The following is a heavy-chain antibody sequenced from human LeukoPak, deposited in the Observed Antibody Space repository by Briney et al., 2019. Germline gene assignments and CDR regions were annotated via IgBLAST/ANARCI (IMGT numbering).Heavy chain of an antibody. CDR1: GDSVSSNSAA. CDR2: TYYRSKWYN. CDR3: ARDKSGRLVVPSPPHWFDP. D-gene: IGHD2-2*01. V-gene: IGHV6-1*01. J-gene: IGHJ5*02. Sequence: SQTLSLTCAISGDSVSSNSAAWNWIRQSPSRGLEWLGGTYYRSKWYNDYAVSVKSRITINPDTSKNQFSLQLNSVTPEDTAVYYCARDKSGRLVVPSPPHWFDPWGQGTLVTVSS.